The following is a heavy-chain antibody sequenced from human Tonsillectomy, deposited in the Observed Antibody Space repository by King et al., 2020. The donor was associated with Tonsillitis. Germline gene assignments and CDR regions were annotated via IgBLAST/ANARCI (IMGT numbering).Heavy chain of an antibody. CDR2: ISFNGNNE. CDR1: GFNFYSYG. J-gene: IGHJ4*02. D-gene: IGHD6-19*01. V-gene: IGHV3-30*19. Sequence: VQLVESGGGVVQPGRSLRLSCAASGFNFYSYGMHWVRQAPGKGLAWVAVISFNGNNENYADSVKGRFTISRDNSNNTLYLQMNSLSAEDTAVYYCARERLYSSGWGIDYWGQGALLTVSS. CDR3: ARERLYSSGWGIDY.